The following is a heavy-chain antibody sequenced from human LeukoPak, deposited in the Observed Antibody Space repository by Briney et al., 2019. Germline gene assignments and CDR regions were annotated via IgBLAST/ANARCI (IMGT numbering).Heavy chain of an antibody. CDR1: GYTFTSYG. Sequence: ASVKVSCKASGYTFTSYGISWVRQAPGQGLEWMGWISAYNGNTNYAQKLQGRVTMTTDTSTSTAYMELRSLRSDDTAVYYCARSPPSGSYFTGFDYWGQGTLVTVSS. D-gene: IGHD1-26*01. CDR3: ARSPPSGSYFTGFDY. V-gene: IGHV1-18*01. CDR2: ISAYNGNT. J-gene: IGHJ4*02.